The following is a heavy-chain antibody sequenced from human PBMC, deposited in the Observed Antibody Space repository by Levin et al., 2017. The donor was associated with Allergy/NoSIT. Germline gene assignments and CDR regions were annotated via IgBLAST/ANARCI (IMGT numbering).Heavy chain of an antibody. Sequence: KTGGSLRLSCQASGYTFSDYWIPWVRQKPGKGLEFMGIIFPGDSDTRYSPSFQGQVTMSADTSINTVYLRWSSLRASDTAMYYCARREVGADPENGFDIWGQGTMVTVSS. CDR1: GYTFSDYW. V-gene: IGHV5-51*01. CDR3: ARREVGADPENGFDI. D-gene: IGHD1-26*01. CDR2: IFPGDSDT. J-gene: IGHJ3*02.